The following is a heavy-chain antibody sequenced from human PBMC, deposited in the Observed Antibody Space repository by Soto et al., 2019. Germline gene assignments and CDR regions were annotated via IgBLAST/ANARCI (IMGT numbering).Heavy chain of an antibody. CDR2: IYYSGST. D-gene: IGHD6-13*01. V-gene: IGHV4-59*01. Sequence: QVQLQESGPGLVKPSETMSLTCTVSGGSISSYYWSWIRQPPGKGLEWIGYIYYSGSTNYNPSLKSRVTISVDTSKNQFSLKLSSVTAADTAVYYCARGQPGIAAAGGDWFDPWGQGTLVTVSS. CDR1: GGSISSYY. J-gene: IGHJ5*02. CDR3: ARGQPGIAAAGGDWFDP.